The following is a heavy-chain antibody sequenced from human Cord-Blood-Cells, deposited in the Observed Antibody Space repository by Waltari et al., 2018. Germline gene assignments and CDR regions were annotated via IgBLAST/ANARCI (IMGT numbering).Heavy chain of an antibody. CDR2: ISYDGSNK. V-gene: IGHV3-30*18. CDR3: AKGWLELLGYAFDI. CDR1: GFTFSSYG. D-gene: IGHD1-7*01. J-gene: IGHJ3*02. Sequence: GESGGGVVQPGRSLRLSCAASGFTFSSYGMHWVRQAPGKGLEWVAVISYDGSNKYYADSVKGRFTISRDNAKNTLYLQMNSLRAEDTALYYCAKGWLELLGYAFDIWGQGTMVTVSS.